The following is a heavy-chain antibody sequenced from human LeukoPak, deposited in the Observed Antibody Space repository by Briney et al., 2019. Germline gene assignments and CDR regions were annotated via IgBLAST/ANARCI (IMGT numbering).Heavy chain of an antibody. CDR1: GFTFSSYS. CDR3: ARESEGHYYGSGKPFYYGMDV. CDR2: ISSRSGYL. J-gene: IGHJ6*02. D-gene: IGHD3-10*01. Sequence: GGSLRLSCAASGFTFSSYSMNWVRQAPGKGLEWVSCISSRSGYLYYADSVKGRFTISRDNAKNSLYLQMNNLRAEDTAVYYCARESEGHYYGSGKPFYYGMDVWGQGTTVTVSS. V-gene: IGHV3-21*01.